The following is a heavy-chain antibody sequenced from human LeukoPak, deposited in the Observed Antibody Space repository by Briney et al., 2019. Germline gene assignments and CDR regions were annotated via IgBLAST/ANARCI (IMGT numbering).Heavy chain of an antibody. V-gene: IGHV3-53*01. J-gene: IGHJ4*02. CDR2: IYSDNT. Sequence: PGGSLRLSCAASGFTFSNYWMSWVRQAPGKGLEWVSFIYSDNTHYSDSVKGRFTISRDNSKNTLYLQMNSLRAEDTAVYYCARAEGYSFFRNWGQGTLVTVSS. D-gene: IGHD5-18*01. CDR1: GFTFSNYW. CDR3: ARAEGYSFFRN.